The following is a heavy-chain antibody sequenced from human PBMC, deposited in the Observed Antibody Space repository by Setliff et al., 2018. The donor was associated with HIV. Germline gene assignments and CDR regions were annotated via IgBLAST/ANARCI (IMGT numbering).Heavy chain of an antibody. CDR1: GFTFSSYW. CDR2: INSDGSST. D-gene: IGHD2-8*01. J-gene: IGHJ4*02. V-gene: IGHV3-74*03. Sequence: GGSLRLSCAASGFTFSSYWMHWVRQAPGKGLVWVARINSDGSSTKYADSVKGRFTISRDNSKNILSLQMNSLRAEDTAVYYCAKPANGGWGQGTMVTVSSGYRFDYWGQGTLVTVSS. CDR3: AKPANGGWGQGTMVTVSSGYRFDY.